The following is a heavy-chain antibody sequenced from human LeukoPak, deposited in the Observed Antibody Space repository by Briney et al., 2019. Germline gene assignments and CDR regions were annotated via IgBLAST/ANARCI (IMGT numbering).Heavy chain of an antibody. D-gene: IGHD5-24*01. J-gene: IGHJ3*02. CDR2: IYTSGST. CDR1: GGSISSYY. V-gene: IGHV4-4*07. CDR3: ARGRDGYNPDAFDI. Sequence: PSETLSLTCTVSGGSISSYYWSWIRQPAGKGLEWIGRIYTSGSTNYNPSLKSRVTMSVDTSKNQFSLKLSSVTAADTAVYYCARGRDGYNPDAFDIWGQGTMVTVSS.